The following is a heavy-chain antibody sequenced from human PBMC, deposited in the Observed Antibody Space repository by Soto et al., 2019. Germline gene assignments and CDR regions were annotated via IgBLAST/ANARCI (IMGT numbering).Heavy chain of an antibody. CDR3: ARGDIVVVVAATFFDY. Sequence: ASMKGSRKASGYTFPSYSMHWVRQAPGQRLEWKGRNNAGNGKKKKSQKKQGKGTNNRDTYPRTANKEQSSQRSEDTAVYYCARGDIVVVVAATFFDYWGQGTLVTVSS. J-gene: IGHJ4*02. D-gene: IGHD2-15*01. CDR1: GYTFPSYS. CDR2: NNAGNGKK. V-gene: IGHV1-3*01.